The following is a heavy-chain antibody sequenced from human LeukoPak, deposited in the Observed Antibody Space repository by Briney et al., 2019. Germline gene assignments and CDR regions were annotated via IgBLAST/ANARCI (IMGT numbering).Heavy chain of an antibody. CDR2: IYHSGST. Sequence: PSETLSLTCAVSGGSISSYYWSWIRQPPGKGLEWIGYIYHSGSTKYNPSLKSRVTISVDTSKSQCSLKLSSVTAADTAVYYCARDGYSGNDGLWGQGTLVTVSS. CDR3: ARDGYSGNDGL. J-gene: IGHJ4*02. V-gene: IGHV4-59*01. D-gene: IGHD5-12*01. CDR1: GGSISSYY.